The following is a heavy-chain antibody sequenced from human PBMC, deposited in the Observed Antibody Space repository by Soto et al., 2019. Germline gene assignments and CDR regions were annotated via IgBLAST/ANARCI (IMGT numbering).Heavy chain of an antibody. V-gene: IGHV5-51*01. Sequence: PGESLKISCKGSGYSFTSYWIGWVRQMPGKGLEWMGIIYPGDSDTRYSPSFQGQVTIPADKSISTAYLQWSSLKASDTAMYYCARRGLWVQPGLDPWGQGTLVTVSS. D-gene: IGHD1-26*01. CDR1: GYSFTSYW. CDR2: IYPGDSDT. J-gene: IGHJ5*02. CDR3: ARRGLWVQPGLDP.